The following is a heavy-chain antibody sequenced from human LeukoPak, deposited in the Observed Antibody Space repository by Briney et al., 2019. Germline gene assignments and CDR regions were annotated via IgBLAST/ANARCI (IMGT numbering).Heavy chain of an antibody. CDR1: GGSFSGYY. CDR3: ARGQRRPHRYYYYYGMDV. V-gene: IGHV4-34*01. D-gene: IGHD2-2*01. J-gene: IGHJ6*02. CDR2: INHSGST. Sequence: SETLSLTCAVYGGSFSGYYWSWIRQPPGKGLEWIGEINHSGSTNYNPSLKSRVPISVDTSKNQFSLKLSSVTAADTAVYYCARGQRRPHRYYYYYGMDVWGQGTTVTVSS.